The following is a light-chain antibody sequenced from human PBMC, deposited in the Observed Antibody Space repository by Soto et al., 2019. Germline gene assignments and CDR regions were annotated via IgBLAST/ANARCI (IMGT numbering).Light chain of an antibody. J-gene: IGKJ4*01. CDR2: GAS. V-gene: IGKV3-20*01. CDR1: QSVSSSY. CDR3: QQYGSSPLT. Sequence: EMVLTQSPGTLSLSPGERATLSCRASQSVSSSYLAWYQQKPGQAPRRLSSGASSRATGIPDRFSGSGSGTAFTLTICSLGPEDFAVDYCQQYGSSPLTFGGGTKVEIK.